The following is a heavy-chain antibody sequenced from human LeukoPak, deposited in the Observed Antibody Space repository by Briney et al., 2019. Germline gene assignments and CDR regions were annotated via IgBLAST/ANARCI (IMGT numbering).Heavy chain of an antibody. CDR2: IKSKTDGGTT. CDR1: GFTFSSHA. J-gene: IGHJ4*02. D-gene: IGHD3-22*01. V-gene: IGHV3-15*01. Sequence: GGSLRLSCAASGFTFSSHAMSWVRQAPGKGLEWVGRIKSKTDGGTTDYAAPVKGRFTISRDDSKNTLYLQMNSLKTEDTAVYYCTTDYYYDSSGYEYWGQGTLVTVSS. CDR3: TTDYYYDSSGYEY.